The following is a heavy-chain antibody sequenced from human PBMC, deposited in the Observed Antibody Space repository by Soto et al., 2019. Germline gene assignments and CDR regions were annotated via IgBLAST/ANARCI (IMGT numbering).Heavy chain of an antibody. Sequence: GASVKVSCKASGYTFTSYDINWVRQATGQGLEWMGWMNPNSGNTGCAQKFQGRVTMTRNTSISTAYMELSSLRPEDTAVYYCARVLRGAFDIWAKGQWSPSPQ. V-gene: IGHV1-8*01. CDR1: GYTFTSYD. CDR3: ARVLRGAFDI. CDR2: MNPNSGNT. D-gene: IGHD5-12*01. J-gene: IGHJ3*02.